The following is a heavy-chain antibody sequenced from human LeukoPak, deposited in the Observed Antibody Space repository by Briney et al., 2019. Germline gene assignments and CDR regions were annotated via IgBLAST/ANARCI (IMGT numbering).Heavy chain of an antibody. Sequence: PGGSLRLSCAASGFTFSSYSMNWVRQAPGKGLEWVSYISSSSSTIYYADSVKGRFTISRDNAKNSLYLQMNSLRAEDTAVYYCARDSRSWYNWFDPWGQGTLVTVSS. CDR2: ISSSSSTI. CDR3: ARDSRSWYNWFDP. V-gene: IGHV3-48*04. CDR1: GFTFSSYS. D-gene: IGHD6-13*01. J-gene: IGHJ5*02.